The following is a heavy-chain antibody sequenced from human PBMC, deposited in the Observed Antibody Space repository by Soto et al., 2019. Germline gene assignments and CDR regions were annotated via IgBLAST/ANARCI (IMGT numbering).Heavy chain of an antibody. J-gene: IGHJ5*02. D-gene: IGHD5-12*01. CDR3: AKDTASGYPSKNWFDP. CDR1: GFTFDDYA. Sequence: GGSLRLSCAASGFTFDDYAMHWVRQVPGKGLEWVSGISWNSGSIGYADSVKGRFTISRDNAKNSLYLQMNSLRAEDTALYYCAKDTASGYPSKNWFDPWGQGTLVTVSS. V-gene: IGHV3-9*01. CDR2: ISWNSGSI.